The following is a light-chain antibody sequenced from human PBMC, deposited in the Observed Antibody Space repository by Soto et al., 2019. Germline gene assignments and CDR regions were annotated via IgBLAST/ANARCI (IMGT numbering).Light chain of an antibody. V-gene: IGLV1-47*01. CDR1: NSNIGSNY. Sequence: QLVLTQPPSASGTPGQRVTISCCGSNSNIGSNYIYWYQQFPGTAPKLLIYRNNQRPSGVPDRFSGSKSGTSASLAISGLRSGEEADFSCAAWDDRLGGWVFGGGTKLPVL. J-gene: IGLJ3*02. CDR3: AAWDDRLGGWV. CDR2: RNN.